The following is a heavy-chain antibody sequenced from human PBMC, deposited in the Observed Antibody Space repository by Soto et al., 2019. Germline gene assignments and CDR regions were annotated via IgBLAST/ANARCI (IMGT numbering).Heavy chain of an antibody. CDR3: AKDLTNIVVVPAAIVY. D-gene: IGHD2-2*02. CDR1: GFTFSSDA. V-gene: IGHV3-23*01. J-gene: IGHJ4*02. CDR2: ISGSGGST. Sequence: EVQLLESGGGLVQPGGSLRLSCAASGFTFSSDAMSWVRQAPGKGLEWVSAISGSGGSTYYADSVKGRFTISRDNSKNTLYLQMNSLRAEDTAVYYCAKDLTNIVVVPAAIVYWGQGTLVTVSS.